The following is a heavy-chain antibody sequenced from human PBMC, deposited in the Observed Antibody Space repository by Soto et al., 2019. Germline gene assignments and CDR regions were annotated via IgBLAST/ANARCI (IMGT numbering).Heavy chain of an antibody. CDR2: IYWDDDK. CDR1: GFSHHTRRMS. CDR3: AHSIRYFDWLPEYYFDY. J-gene: IGHJ4*02. D-gene: IGHD3-9*01. Sequence: PTRTLTKTCTFPGFSHHTRRMSVGWISQPPGKALEWLALIYWDDDKRYSPSLKSRLTITKDTSKNQVVLTMTNMDPVDTATYYCAHSIRYFDWLPEYYFDYWGQGTLVTVSS. V-gene: IGHV2-5*02.